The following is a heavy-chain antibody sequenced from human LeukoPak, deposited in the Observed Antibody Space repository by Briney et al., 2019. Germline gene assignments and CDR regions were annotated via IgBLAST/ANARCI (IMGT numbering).Heavy chain of an antibody. D-gene: IGHD3-10*01. V-gene: IGHV5-51*01. CDR2: IYPGDSDT. J-gene: IGHJ4*02. CDR3: ARRSGEYYGSGSYYPFDY. CDR1: GYSFTSYW. Sequence: GESLKISCKGSGYSFTSYWIGWVRQMPGKGLEWMGTIYPGDSDTRYSPSFQGQVTISADKSISTAYLQWSSLKASDTAMYYCARRSGEYYGSGSYYPFDYWGQGTLVTVSS.